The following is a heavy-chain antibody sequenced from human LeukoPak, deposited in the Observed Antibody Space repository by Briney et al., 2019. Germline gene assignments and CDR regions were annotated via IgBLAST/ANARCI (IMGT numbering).Heavy chain of an antibody. J-gene: IGHJ5*01. CDR1: GGSISSYY. CDR3: VRGGWVLTTWFDS. D-gene: IGHD5-24*01. CDR2: IYYSGST. Sequence: PSETLALTCTVSGGSISSYYWSWIRQPPGKGLEGIGYIYYSGSTNYNPSLKSRVTISVDTSKNQSSMKLSSVTAEDTAVYYCVRGGWVLTTWFDSGAGDPWSASPQ. V-gene: IGHV4-59*01.